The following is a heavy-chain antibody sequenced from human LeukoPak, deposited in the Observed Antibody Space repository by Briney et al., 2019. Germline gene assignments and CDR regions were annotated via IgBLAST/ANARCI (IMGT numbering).Heavy chain of an antibody. D-gene: IGHD3-22*01. CDR3: ARAGRYYDSSGQDY. J-gene: IGHJ4*02. Sequence: ASVKVSCKASGYTFTSYGISWLRQAPGQGLEWMGWISAYNGNTNYAQKLQGRVTMTTDTSTSTAYMELRSLRSDDTAVYYCARAGRYYDSSGQDYWGQGTLVTVSS. V-gene: IGHV1-18*01. CDR1: GYTFTSYG. CDR2: ISAYNGNT.